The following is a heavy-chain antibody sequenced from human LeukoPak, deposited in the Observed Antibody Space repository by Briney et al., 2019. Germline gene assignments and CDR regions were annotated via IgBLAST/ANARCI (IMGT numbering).Heavy chain of an antibody. V-gene: IGHV3-30*02. CDR3: TTEYLYGSGSYKVNYYYYMDV. CDR1: GFTFSSYG. CDR2: IRYDGSNK. Sequence: GGSLRLSCAASGFTFSSYGMHWVRQAPGKGLEWVAFIRYDGSNKYYADSVKGRFTISRDNSKNTLYLQMNSLKTEDTAVYYCTTEYLYGSGSYKVNYYYYMDVWGKGTTVTVSS. D-gene: IGHD3-10*01. J-gene: IGHJ6*03.